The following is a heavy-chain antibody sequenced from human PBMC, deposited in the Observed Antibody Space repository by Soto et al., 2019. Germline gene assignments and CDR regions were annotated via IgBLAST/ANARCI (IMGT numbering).Heavy chain of an antibody. CDR2: IYSGGST. CDR1: GFTVSSNY. V-gene: IGHV3-66*01. J-gene: IGHJ3*02. D-gene: IGHD5-18*01. CDR3: SRAGYSYGTGAFDI. Sequence: EVQLVESGGGLVRPGGSLRLSCAASGFTVSSNYMSWVRRAPGKGLGWVLGIYSGGSTYYADSVKGRFNISRDNSKNTLYLQMNSLGAEDTAVYYCSRAGYSYGTGAFDIWCQGTMVTVSS.